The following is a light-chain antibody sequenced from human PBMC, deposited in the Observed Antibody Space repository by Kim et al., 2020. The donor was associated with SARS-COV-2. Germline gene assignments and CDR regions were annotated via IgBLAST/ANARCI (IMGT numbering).Light chain of an antibody. CDR3: QQYTTSWT. V-gene: IGKV3-15*01. CDR1: QSVANH. J-gene: IGKJ1*01. CDR2: GAS. Sequence: SVSAGERATLFSRASQSVANHLAWYQQKPGQAPRLLIYGASARATGIPARFSGSGSGTEFTLTISSLQSEDFAVYYCQQYTTSWTFGQGTKVDIK.